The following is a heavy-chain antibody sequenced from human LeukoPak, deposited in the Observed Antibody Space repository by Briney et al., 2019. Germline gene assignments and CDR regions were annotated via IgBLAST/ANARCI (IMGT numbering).Heavy chain of an antibody. J-gene: IGHJ4*02. Sequence: PSETLSLTCTVSGGSISSYYWSWIRQPPGKGLEWIGYIYYSGSTNYNPSLKSRVTISVDTSKNQFSLKLSSVTAADTAVYYCARLRVRGYYYDSSGYYPYFDYWGQGTLVTVSS. V-gene: IGHV4-59*08. D-gene: IGHD3-22*01. CDR2: IYYSGST. CDR3: ARLRVRGYYYDSSGYYPYFDY. CDR1: GGSISSYY.